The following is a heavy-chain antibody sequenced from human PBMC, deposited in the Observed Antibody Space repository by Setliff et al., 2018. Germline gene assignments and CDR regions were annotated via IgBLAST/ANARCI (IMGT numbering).Heavy chain of an antibody. CDR3: AREGRRYYDSSGYYYDPYYYYYMDV. J-gene: IGHJ6*03. CDR2: ISAYNDNT. Sequence: ASVKVSCKASGYTFTNYGISWVRQAPGQGLEWMGWISAYNDNTNYAQKVQGRVTMTTDTSTSTAYMELRSLTSDDTVVYYCAREGRRYYDSSGYYYDPYYYYYMDVWGKGTTVTVSS. D-gene: IGHD3-22*01. CDR1: GYTFTNYG. V-gene: IGHV1-18*01.